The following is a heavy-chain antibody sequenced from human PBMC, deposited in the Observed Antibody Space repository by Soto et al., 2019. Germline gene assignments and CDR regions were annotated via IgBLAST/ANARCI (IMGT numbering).Heavy chain of an antibody. D-gene: IGHD1-26*01. V-gene: IGHV3-23*01. CDR1: GFTFASYA. CDR2: ISGSGSA. CDR3: AKRIVGPLVGYFYYMGV. J-gene: IGHJ6*03. Sequence: GGSLRLSCAASGFTFASYAMSWVRQAPGKGLEWVSGISGSGSAFHADSVKGRFTISRDNSKNTLYLQMNSLRVEDTAVYYCAKRIVGPLVGYFYYMGVWGKGTTVTVSS.